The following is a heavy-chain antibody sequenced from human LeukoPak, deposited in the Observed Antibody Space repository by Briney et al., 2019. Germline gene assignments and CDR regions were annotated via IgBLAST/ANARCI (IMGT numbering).Heavy chain of an antibody. D-gene: IGHD4-23*01. CDR1: GFTVSSTY. Sequence: GGSLRLSCAASGFTVSSTYITWVRQAPGKGLEWVSVVSGGGMSYYGDSMKGRFTISRDNSKNTLLLEMNSLRTEDTAVYYCARGTTTEVRFDLWGQGTLVTVSS. J-gene: IGHJ4*02. CDR2: VSGGGMS. V-gene: IGHV3-66*02. CDR3: ARGTTTEVRFDL.